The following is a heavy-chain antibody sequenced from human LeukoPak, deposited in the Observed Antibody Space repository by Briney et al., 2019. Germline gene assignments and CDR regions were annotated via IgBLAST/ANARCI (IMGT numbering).Heavy chain of an antibody. CDR3: AREDYYGMDV. J-gene: IGHJ6*02. CDR1: GFTFNSYA. V-gene: IGHV3-23*01. CDR2: ISNTGDFI. Sequence: GGSLRLSCAASGFTFNSYAMSWVRQPPGKGLEWVSYISNTGDFIAYADSVKGRFTISRDNSKNTLYLQMNSLRAEDTAVYYCAREDYYGMDVWGQGTTVTVSS.